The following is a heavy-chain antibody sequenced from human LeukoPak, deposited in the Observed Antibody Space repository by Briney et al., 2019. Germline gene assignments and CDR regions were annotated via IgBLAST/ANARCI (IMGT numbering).Heavy chain of an antibody. J-gene: IGHJ4*02. CDR2: ISGSAASI. Sequence: GGSLRLSCAASGFTFSSYAMSWVRQAPGKGLEWVSTISGSAASIYYADSVKGRFTISRDNSKYTLYLQMNSLRAEDTAVYYCAKDAHTAFDYWGQGTLVTVSS. V-gene: IGHV3-23*01. CDR3: AKDAHTAFDY. D-gene: IGHD5-18*01. CDR1: GFTFSSYA.